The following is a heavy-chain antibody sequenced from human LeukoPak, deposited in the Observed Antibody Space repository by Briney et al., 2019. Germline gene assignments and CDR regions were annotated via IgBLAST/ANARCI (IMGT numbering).Heavy chain of an antibody. CDR3: ARDDLLEGRGFDY. Sequence: PGGSLRLSCAASGFTFSSYSMNWVRQAPGKGLEWVSSISSSSSYIYYADSVKGRFTISRDNAKNSLYLQMNSLRAEDTAVYYCARDDLLEGRGFDYWDQGTLVTVSS. V-gene: IGHV3-21*01. CDR2: ISSSSSYI. CDR1: GFTFSSYS. J-gene: IGHJ4*02.